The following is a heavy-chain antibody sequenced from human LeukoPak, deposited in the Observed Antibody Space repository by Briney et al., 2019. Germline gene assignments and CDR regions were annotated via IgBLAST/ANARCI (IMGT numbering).Heavy chain of an antibody. CDR1: GFTFSNYA. J-gene: IGHJ4*02. D-gene: IGHD6-13*01. CDR2: ISSSSSYI. V-gene: IGHV3-21*01. Sequence: GGSLRLSCAASGFTFSNYALSWVRQAPGKGLEWVSSISSSSSYIYFADSVKGRFTISRDNAKNSLYLQMNSLRAEDTAVYYCARPIAAAGTEGGYWGQGTLVTVSS. CDR3: ARPIAAAGTEGGY.